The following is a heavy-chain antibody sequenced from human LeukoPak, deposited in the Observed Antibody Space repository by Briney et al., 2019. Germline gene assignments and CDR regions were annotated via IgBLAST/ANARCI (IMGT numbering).Heavy chain of an antibody. CDR2: MYSGGNT. Sequence: PGGSLRLSCAASGFTVSSNYMSWVRQAPGKGLEWVSVMYSGGNTRYADSAKGRFTISRDNSKNTLYLQMNSLRAEDTAVYYCARDADGGLDYWGQGTLVTVSS. V-gene: IGHV3-66*01. CDR1: GFTVSSNY. D-gene: IGHD2-15*01. J-gene: IGHJ4*02. CDR3: ARDADGGLDY.